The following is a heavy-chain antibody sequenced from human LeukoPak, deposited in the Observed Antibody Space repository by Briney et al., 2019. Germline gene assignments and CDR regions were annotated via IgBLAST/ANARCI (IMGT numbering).Heavy chain of an antibody. J-gene: IGHJ4*02. CDR1: GFTFSRYS. Sequence: AGGSLRLSCAASGFTFSRYSMNWVRQAPGKGLEWVSYISSRSDTIYYADSVKGRFTISRDNAKNSLYLQMNSLRAGDTAVYYCAREYCSSTSCLYDYWGQGTLVTVSS. CDR2: ISSRSDTI. D-gene: IGHD2-2*01. V-gene: IGHV3-48*01. CDR3: AREYCSSTSCLYDY.